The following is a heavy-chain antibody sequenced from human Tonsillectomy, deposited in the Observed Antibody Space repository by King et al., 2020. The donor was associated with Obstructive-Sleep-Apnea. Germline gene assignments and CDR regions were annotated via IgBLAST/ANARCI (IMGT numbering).Heavy chain of an antibody. J-gene: IGHJ5*02. CDR1: GFTFSSYG. Sequence: VQLVESGGGVVQPGRSLRLSCAASGFTFSSYGMHWVRQAPGKGLEWVAVIWYDGSNKYYADSVKGRFTISRDNSKNTLYLQMNSLRAEDTAVYYRAKEGAKGWFDPWGQGTLVTVSS. D-gene: IGHD3-16*01. CDR2: IWYDGSNK. V-gene: IGHV3-33*06. CDR3: AKEGAKGWFDP.